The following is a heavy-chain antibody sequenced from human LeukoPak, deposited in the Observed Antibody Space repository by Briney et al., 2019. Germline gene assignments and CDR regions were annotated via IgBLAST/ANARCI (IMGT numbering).Heavy chain of an antibody. J-gene: IGHJ4*02. CDR1: GGSISSGSYY. CDR3: ATDSPDSSGYDPLGY. V-gene: IGHV4-61*02. D-gene: IGHD3-22*01. CDR2: IYTSGST. Sequence: SETLSLTCTVSGGSISSGSYYWSWIRQPAGKGLEWIGRIYTSGSTNYNPSLKSRVTISVDTSKNQFSLKLSSVTAADTAVYYCATDSPDSSGYDPLGYWGQGTLVTVSS.